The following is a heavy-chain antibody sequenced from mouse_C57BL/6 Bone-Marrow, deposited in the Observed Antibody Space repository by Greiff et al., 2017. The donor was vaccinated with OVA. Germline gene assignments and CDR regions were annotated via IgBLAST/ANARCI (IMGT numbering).Heavy chain of an antibody. CDR3: ASITMVEDAWFAY. Sequence: EVKLMESGGGLVQPGESLKLSCESNEYEFPSHDMSWVRKTPEKRLELVAAINSDGGSTYYPDTMERRFIISRDNTKKTLYLQMSSLRSEDTALYNSASITMVEDAWFAYSGQKTLCTVSA. J-gene: IGHJ3*01. D-gene: IGHD1-1*02. CDR2: INSDGGST. V-gene: IGHV5-2*01. CDR1: EYEFPSHD.